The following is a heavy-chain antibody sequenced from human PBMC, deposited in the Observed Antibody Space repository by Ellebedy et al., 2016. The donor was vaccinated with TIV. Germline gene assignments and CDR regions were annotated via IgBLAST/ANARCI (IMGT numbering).Heavy chain of an antibody. J-gene: IGHJ4*02. D-gene: IGHD6-13*01. V-gene: IGHV3-30*18. CDR2: ISYDGSNK. CDR1: GFTFSSYG. CDR3: AKTGGYSSSWYSDFDY. Sequence: GESLKISCAASGFTFSSYGMHWVRQAPGKGLEWVAVISYDGSNKYYADSVKGRFTISRDNSKNTLYLQMNSLRAEDTAVYYCAKTGGYSSSWYSDFDYWGQGTLVTVSS.